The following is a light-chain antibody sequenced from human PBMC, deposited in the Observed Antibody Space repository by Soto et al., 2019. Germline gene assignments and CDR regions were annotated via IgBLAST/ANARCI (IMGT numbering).Light chain of an antibody. CDR2: DAS. V-gene: IGKV3D-7*01. CDR1: QSVSSSY. CDR3: HQYYKWPLT. Sequence: EIVMTQSTATLSLSPGERATLSCRASQSVSSSYLSWYQQKPGQAPRLLIYDASTRATDIPARFSGSGSGTDFTLTISSLLSEDFAVYYCHQYYKWPLTFGGGTKVDIK. J-gene: IGKJ4*01.